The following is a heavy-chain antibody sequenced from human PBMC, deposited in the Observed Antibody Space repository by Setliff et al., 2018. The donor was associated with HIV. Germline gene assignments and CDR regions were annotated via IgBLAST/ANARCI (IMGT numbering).Heavy chain of an antibody. CDR3: VRGVTRDISGYYRDEYFQH. D-gene: IGHD3-22*01. CDR1: GYTFTSYG. Sequence: ASVKVSCKVSGYTFTSYGINWVRQAPGQGLEWVGWISAYNGNTVYAQTFQDRVNMTTDTSTNTAYMEMRTLRSDDTAVYYCVRGVTRDISGYYRDEYFQHWGQGTPVTVSS. CDR2: ISAYNGNT. V-gene: IGHV1-18*01. J-gene: IGHJ1*01.